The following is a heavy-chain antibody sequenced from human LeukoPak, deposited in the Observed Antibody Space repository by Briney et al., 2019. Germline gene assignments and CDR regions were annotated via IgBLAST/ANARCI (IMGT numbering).Heavy chain of an antibody. Sequence: ASVKVSCKASGGTFSSYAISWVRQAPGQGLEWMGGVIPIFGTANYAQKFQGRVTITADESTSTAYMELSSLRSEDTAVYYCADREGSKGAFDIWGQGTMVTVSS. V-gene: IGHV1-69*13. CDR2: VIPIFGTA. D-gene: IGHD5-24*01. CDR3: ADREGSKGAFDI. CDR1: GGTFSSYA. J-gene: IGHJ3*02.